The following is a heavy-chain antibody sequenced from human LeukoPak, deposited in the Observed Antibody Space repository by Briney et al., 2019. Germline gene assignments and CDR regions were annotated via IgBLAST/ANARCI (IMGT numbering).Heavy chain of an antibody. CDR3: AKDITLAVAGDFDY. D-gene: IGHD6-19*01. CDR1: GFTFSSYG. J-gene: IGHJ4*02. V-gene: IGHV3-30*18. CDR2: ISYDGSNK. Sequence: GGSLRLSCAASGFTFSSYGMHWVRQAPGKGLEWVAVISYDGSNKYYADSVKGRFTISRDNSKNTLYLQMNSLRAEDTAVYYCAKDITLAVAGDFDYWGQGTLVTVSS.